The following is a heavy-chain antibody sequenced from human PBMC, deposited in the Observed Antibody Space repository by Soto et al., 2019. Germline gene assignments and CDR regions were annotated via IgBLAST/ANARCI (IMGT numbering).Heavy chain of an antibody. V-gene: IGHV4-59*01. CDR3: ARETRSYGQGPLAY. CDR2: IYYSGST. Sequence: SETLSLTCTVSGGSISSYYWSWIRQPPGKGLEWIGYIYYSGSTNYNPSLKSRVTISVDTSKNQFSLKLSSVTAADTAVYYCARETRSYGQGPLAYWGQGTLVTVSS. J-gene: IGHJ4*02. D-gene: IGHD5-18*01. CDR1: GGSISSYY.